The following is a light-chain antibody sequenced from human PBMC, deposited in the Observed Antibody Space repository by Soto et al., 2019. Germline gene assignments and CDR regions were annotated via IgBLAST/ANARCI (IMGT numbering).Light chain of an antibody. J-gene: IGKJ2*01. CDR3: QHYHNFPRT. CDR2: GAS. CDR1: QSVSSN. V-gene: IGKV3-15*01. Sequence: EIVMTQSPATLSVSPGERATLSCRASQSVSSNLAWYQQKPGQAPRLLIYGASTRATGIPARFSGSGSGTDFTLAIANLQPEDFGLYYCQHYHNFPRTFGQGTKLEIK.